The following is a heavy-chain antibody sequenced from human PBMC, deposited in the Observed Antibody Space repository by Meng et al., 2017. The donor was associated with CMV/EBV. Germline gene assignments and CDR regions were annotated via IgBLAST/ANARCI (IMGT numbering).Heavy chain of an antibody. D-gene: IGHD5-18*01. CDR1: GYTFTSYY. CDR3: ARDKIQLWPTVGYFDY. V-gene: IGHV1-46*01. CDR2: INPSGGST. Sequence: QVQLVQSGAEGKKPGASVKVSCKASGYTFTSYYMHWVRQAPGQGLEWMGIINPSGGSTSYAQKFQGRVTMTRDTSTSTVYMELSSLRSEDTAVYYRARDKIQLWPTVGYFDYWGQGTLVTVSS. J-gene: IGHJ4*02.